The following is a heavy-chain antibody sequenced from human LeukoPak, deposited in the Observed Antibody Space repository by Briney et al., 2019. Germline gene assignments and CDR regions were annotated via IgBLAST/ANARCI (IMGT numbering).Heavy chain of an antibody. D-gene: IGHD6-13*01. CDR1: GGSITDYY. Sequence: AETLSLTCTVSGGSITDYYWSWIRHSSGKGLEWIGYMYYSGSAYYSPSLKTRVTISVDTSKNQFSLKLTSVTATDTAVYYCARSTFSSNWNLWGQGTLVTVSS. CDR3: ARSTFSSNWNL. V-gene: IGHV4-59*08. J-gene: IGHJ4*02. CDR2: MYYSGSA.